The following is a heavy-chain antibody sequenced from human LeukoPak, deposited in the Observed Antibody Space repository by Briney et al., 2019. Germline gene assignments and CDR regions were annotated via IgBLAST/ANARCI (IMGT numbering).Heavy chain of an antibody. CDR1: GFTFSGSA. Sequence: GGSLRLSCAASGFTFSGSALHWVRQTAGKGLEWVGRIRSRANSYATEYAASVKGRFTISRDDSKDTAYLQMNSLKAGDTALYYCTRHAEWEAHRGLFDCWGQGTQVTVSS. D-gene: IGHD1-26*01. J-gene: IGHJ4*02. V-gene: IGHV3-73*01. CDR2: IRSRANSYAT. CDR3: TRHAEWEAHRGLFDC.